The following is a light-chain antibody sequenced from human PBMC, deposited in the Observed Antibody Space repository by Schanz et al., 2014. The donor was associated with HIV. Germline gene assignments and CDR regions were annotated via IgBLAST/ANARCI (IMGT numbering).Light chain of an antibody. CDR3: AAWDDTLKGYV. Sequence: QSVLTQPPSTSGTPGQRVTMSCSGSNSNFRSNAVNWYQHLPGTAPKLLIYNSYHRPSGVPDRFSGSTSGTSASLVISGLQSEDEADYYCAAWDDTLKGYVFGSGTKLTVL. V-gene: IGLV1-44*01. CDR2: NSY. J-gene: IGLJ6*01. CDR1: NSNFRSNA.